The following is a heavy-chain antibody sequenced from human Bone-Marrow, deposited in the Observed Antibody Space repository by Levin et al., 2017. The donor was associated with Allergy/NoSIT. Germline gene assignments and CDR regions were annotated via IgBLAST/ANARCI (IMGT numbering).Heavy chain of an antibody. D-gene: IGHD4-17*01. V-gene: IGHV3-23*01. CDR1: GFTFSSYA. J-gene: IGHJ4*02. Sequence: TGGSLRLSCAASGFTFSSYAMSWVRQAPGKGLEWVSGISASGGSTYYTDSVKGRFTISRDNSKNTLYLQMNSLGAEDTAVYYCAKADYGDPTDYWGQGTLVPVSS. CDR3: AKADYGDPTDY. CDR2: ISASGGST.